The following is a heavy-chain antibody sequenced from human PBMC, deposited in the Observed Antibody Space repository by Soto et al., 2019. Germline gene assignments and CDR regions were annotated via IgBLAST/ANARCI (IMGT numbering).Heavy chain of an antibody. J-gene: IGHJ4*02. CDR3: AKGGWLHS. D-gene: IGHD5-12*01. Sequence: EVQLLESGGVLVQPGGSLRLSCAASGFTFSSYAMSWVRQAPGQGLECVSAISGSGGGTYYADSVQGRFTISRDNSKNTLYLQMNSLRAEDTAVYFCAKGGWLHSWGQGTLVTVSS. CDR2: ISGSGGGT. V-gene: IGHV3-23*01. CDR1: GFTFSSYA.